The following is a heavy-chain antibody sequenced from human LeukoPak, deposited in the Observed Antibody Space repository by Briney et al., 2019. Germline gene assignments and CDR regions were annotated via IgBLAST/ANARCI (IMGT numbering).Heavy chain of an antibody. CDR2: INPDGSGP. J-gene: IGHJ4*02. D-gene: IGHD6-19*01. CDR1: GFTFRTSW. V-gene: IGHV3-74*01. CDR3: VRGSSDWKGMDI. Sequence: EGSLRLSCAASGFTFRTSWIHWVRQAPGRGLEWISRINPDGSGPAYADSLKGRLTISRDNARNTVDLQMNSVRADDTAVYYCVRGSSDWKGMDIWGQGTLVTVSS.